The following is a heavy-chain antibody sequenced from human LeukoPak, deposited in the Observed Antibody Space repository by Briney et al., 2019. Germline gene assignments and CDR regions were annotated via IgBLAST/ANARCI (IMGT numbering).Heavy chain of an antibody. CDR2: ISPIFGTA. V-gene: IGHV1-69*13. CDR3: AGLPAGSRGDWVAFDI. D-gene: IGHD2-21*02. J-gene: IGHJ3*02. Sequence: ASVKVSCKAPGGTFSSHAINWVRQAPGQGLEWMGGISPIFGTANYAQKFQGRVTITADEFTTTAYMELSSLTTEDTAVYYCAGLPAGSRGDWVAFDIWGQGTMVTVSS. CDR1: GGTFSSHA.